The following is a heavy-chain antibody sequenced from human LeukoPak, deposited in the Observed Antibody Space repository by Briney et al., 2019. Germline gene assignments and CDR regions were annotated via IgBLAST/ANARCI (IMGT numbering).Heavy chain of an antibody. CDR3: ARASYSYDINGWVPFDY. CDR2: IYTSGST. D-gene: IGHD3-22*01. CDR1: GSSISSGDNY. V-gene: IGHV4-61*02. Sequence: SQTLSLTCTVSGSSISSGDNYWSWIRQPARKGLEWIGRIYTSGSTNYNPSLKSRVTISGDTSKNQFSLRLSSVTAADTAVYYCARASYSYDINGWVPFDYWGQGTLVTVSS. J-gene: IGHJ4*02.